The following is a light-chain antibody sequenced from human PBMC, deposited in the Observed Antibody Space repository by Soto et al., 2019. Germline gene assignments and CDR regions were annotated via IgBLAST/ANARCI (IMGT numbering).Light chain of an antibody. Sequence: EIVLTQSPGTLSLSPGERATLSFSASQSVSSSFLAWYQQKPGQAPRLLIYDASNRATGIPARFSGSGSGTDFTLTISSLEPEDFAVYYCQQRSDWPPITFGQGTRLEIK. CDR1: QSVSSSF. J-gene: IGKJ5*01. CDR2: DAS. CDR3: QQRSDWPPIT. V-gene: IGKV3D-20*02.